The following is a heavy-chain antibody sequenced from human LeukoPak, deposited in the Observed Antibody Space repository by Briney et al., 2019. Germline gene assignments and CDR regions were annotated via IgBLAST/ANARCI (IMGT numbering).Heavy chain of an antibody. V-gene: IGHV3-33*06. CDR3: AKALYGDYNWFDP. CDR2: IWYDGSNK. D-gene: IGHD4-17*01. Sequence: GGSLRLSCAASGFTFSSYGMHWVRQAPGKRLEWVAVIWYDGSNKYYADSVKGRFTISRDNSKNTLYLQMNSLRAEDTAVYYCAKALYGDYNWFDPWGQGTLVTVSS. J-gene: IGHJ5*02. CDR1: GFTFSSYG.